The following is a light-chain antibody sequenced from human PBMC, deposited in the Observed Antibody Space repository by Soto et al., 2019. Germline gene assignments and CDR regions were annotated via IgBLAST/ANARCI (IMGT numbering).Light chain of an antibody. CDR3: KQYDTSPT. CDR1: QSVSSNY. CDR2: GAS. V-gene: IGKV3-20*01. Sequence: EIVLTQSPGTLSLSAGERATLSCRASQSVSSNYLAWYQQKPGQAPTVLIYGASSRATGIPDRFSGSGSGTDFTLTISRLEPEDFAVYYCKQYDTSPTFGQGTKVEIK. J-gene: IGKJ1*01.